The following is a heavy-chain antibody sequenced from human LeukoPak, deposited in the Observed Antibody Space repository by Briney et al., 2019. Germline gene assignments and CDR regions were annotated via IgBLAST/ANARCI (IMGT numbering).Heavy chain of an antibody. Sequence: GGSPRLSCAASGFTFSSYWMHWVRQAPGKGLVWVSRINTDGSSTSYADSVKGRFTISRDNAKNTLYLQMNSLRAEDTAVYYCARDTDYYDSSGYYEYWGQGTLVTVSS. CDR1: GFTFSSYW. V-gene: IGHV3-74*01. CDR3: ARDTDYYDSSGYYEY. CDR2: INTDGSST. J-gene: IGHJ4*02. D-gene: IGHD3-22*01.